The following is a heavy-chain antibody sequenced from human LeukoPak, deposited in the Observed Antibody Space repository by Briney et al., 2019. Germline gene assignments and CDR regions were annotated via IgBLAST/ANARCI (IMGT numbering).Heavy chain of an antibody. V-gene: IGHV3-30*18. CDR3: AKDLSRGELYYYGMDV. CDR1: GFTFSSYG. CDR2: ILYDGSNK. D-gene: IGHD1-26*01. J-gene: IGHJ6*02. Sequence: GRSLRLSCAASGFTFSSYGMHWVRQAPGKGLEWVAVILYDGSNKYYADSVKGRFTISRDNSKNTLYLQMNSLRAEDTAVYYCAKDLSRGELYYYGMDVWGQGTTVTVSS.